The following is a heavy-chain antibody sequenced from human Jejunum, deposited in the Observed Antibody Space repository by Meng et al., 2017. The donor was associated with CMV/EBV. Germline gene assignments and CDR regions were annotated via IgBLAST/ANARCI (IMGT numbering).Heavy chain of an antibody. D-gene: IGHD2-2*01. Sequence: QGQLLQSGAEVKKPGSSVKVSCTSSGGSVNNYAINWVRQAPGQGLEWMGGIIPIFRTPQYAQKFQGRLTITADGPTGTTFMELSSLTSDDTAIYYCARGFSNGYQPFDYWGQGTLVTVSS. CDR3: ARGFSNGYQPFDY. CDR2: IIPIFRTP. J-gene: IGHJ4*02. CDR1: GGSVNNYA. V-gene: IGHV1-69*12.